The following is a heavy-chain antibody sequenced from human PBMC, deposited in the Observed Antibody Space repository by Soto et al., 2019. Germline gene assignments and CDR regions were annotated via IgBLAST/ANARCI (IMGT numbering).Heavy chain of an antibody. V-gene: IGHV3-30-3*01. CDR1: GFTFSSYA. D-gene: IGHD2-15*01. CDR2: ISYDGSNK. Sequence: GGSLRLSCAASGFTFSSYAMHWVRQAPGKGLEWVAVISYDGSNKYYADSVKGRFTIPRDNSKNTLYLQMNSLRAEDTAVYYCARGSGYSDYWGQGTLVTVSS. CDR3: ARGSGYSDY. J-gene: IGHJ4*02.